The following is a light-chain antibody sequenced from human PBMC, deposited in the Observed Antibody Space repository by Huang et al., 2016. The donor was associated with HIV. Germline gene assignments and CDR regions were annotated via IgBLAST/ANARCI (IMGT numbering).Light chain of an antibody. J-gene: IGKJ2*01. V-gene: IGKV3-15*01. CDR3: QQYNKWPPYT. CDR1: ERILRN. CDR2: GAS. Sequence: VMTQSPATLSVSPGERATLSCRASERILRNLAWYQQRPGQPPRLLIDGASVRPPGIPDRFRGSGSWTEFSLTISSLQSEDFAVYYCQQYNKWPPYTYGQGTKLEIK.